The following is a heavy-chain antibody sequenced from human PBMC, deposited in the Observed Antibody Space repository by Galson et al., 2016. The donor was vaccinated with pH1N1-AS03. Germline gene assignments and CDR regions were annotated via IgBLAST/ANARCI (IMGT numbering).Heavy chain of an antibody. CDR2: INPNGGDT. D-gene: IGHD3-22*01. J-gene: IGHJ6*02. CDR3: ATYRHFYGSSGPTTPYGLDV. CDR1: GYTFTGHW. Sequence: SVKVSCKASGYTFTGHWIHWVRQAPGQGPEWMGWINPNGGDTKYAQKFQGRVTMTRDTSITTAYLELSGLRSDDTAVYSCATYRHFYGSSGPTTPYGLDVWGQGTTVTFSS. V-gene: IGHV1-2*02.